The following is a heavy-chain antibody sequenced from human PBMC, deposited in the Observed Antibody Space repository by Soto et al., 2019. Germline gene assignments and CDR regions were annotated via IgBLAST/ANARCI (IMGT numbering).Heavy chain of an antibody. Sequence: QVQLQESGPGLVKPSETLSLTCTVSGGSISSYYWSWIRQPPGKGLEWIGYIYYSGSTNYNPSLKSRVTISVDTSKDQFSLKLSSVTAADPAGYYCARASGSMAYWGQGTLVTVSS. CDR3: ARASGSMAY. V-gene: IGHV4-59*01. CDR2: IYYSGST. J-gene: IGHJ4*02. D-gene: IGHD6-19*01. CDR1: GGSISSYY.